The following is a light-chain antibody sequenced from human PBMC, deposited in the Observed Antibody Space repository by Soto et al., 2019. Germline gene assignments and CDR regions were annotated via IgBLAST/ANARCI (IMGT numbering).Light chain of an antibody. V-gene: IGKV2-28*01. J-gene: IGKJ1*01. Sequence: DMLVTQSTLTLHFTPGGTASLSCRSSHSLLHSNGYNYLDWYLQKPGQSPQLLIYLGSNRASGVPDRFSGSGSGTDFTLKISRVEAEDVGVYYCVQALQSPPWTFGQGTKVDIK. CDR2: LGS. CDR3: VQALQSPPWT. CDR1: HSLLHSNGYNY.